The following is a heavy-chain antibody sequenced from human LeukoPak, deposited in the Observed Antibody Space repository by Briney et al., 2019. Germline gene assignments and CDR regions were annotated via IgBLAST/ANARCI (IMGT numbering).Heavy chain of an antibody. D-gene: IGHD5-18*01. V-gene: IGHV3-30-3*01. J-gene: IGHJ4*02. CDR1: GFTFSSYA. CDR2: ISYDGSNK. CDR3: ARDRGYSYGYFDY. Sequence: GGSLRLSCAASGFTFSSYAMHWVRQAPGKGLEWVAVISYDGSNKYYADSVKGRFTISRDNSKNTLYLQMDSLRAEDTAVYYCARDRGYSYGYFDYWGQGTLVTVSS.